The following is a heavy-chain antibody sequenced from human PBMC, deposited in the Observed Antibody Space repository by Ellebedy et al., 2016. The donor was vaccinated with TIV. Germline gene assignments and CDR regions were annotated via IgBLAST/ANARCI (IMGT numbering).Heavy chain of an antibody. D-gene: IGHD2/OR15-2a*01. J-gene: IGHJ6*03. CDR3: ARSFWESFYSTYSYYVMDV. CDR1: GYTFANYW. Sequence: GESLKISXEASGYTFANYWIAWVRQVPGKGLEWMGIIYPADSEVRYNPSFEGQVTISADRSITTAYLQWSSLKASDTAVYYCARSFWESFYSTYSYYVMDVWGKGTEVTVSS. CDR2: IYPADSEV. V-gene: IGHV5-51*01.